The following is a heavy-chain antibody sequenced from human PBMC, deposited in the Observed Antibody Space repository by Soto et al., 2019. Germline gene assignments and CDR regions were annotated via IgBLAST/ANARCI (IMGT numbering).Heavy chain of an antibody. J-gene: IGHJ4*02. V-gene: IGHV3-23*01. CDR1: GFTFSGYS. CDR3: VEPGAYWTR. Sequence: GGSLRLSCAASGFTFSGYSISWVRQAPWKGLEWVSSITASGDSTYYADFVKGRFTISRDNSKNTLFLQLNILGLEDTAVYFCVEPGAYWTRWGQGTLVTVSS. CDR2: ITASGDST. D-gene: IGHD1-1*01.